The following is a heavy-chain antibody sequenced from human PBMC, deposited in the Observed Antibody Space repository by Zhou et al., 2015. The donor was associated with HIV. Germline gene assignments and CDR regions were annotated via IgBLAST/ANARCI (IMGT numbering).Heavy chain of an antibody. V-gene: IGHV1-2*02. CDR1: GYTFTGYY. CDR2: INPNSGGT. J-gene: IGHJ6*02. D-gene: IGHD1-1*01. Sequence: QVQLVQSGAEVKKPGASVKVSCKASGYTFTGYYMHWVRQAPGQGLEWMGWINPNSGGTNYAQKFQGRVTMTRDTSISTAYMELSSLRSEDTAVYYCAWTGTTSLYYYGMDVWGQGTTVTVSS. CDR3: AWTGTTSLYYYGMDV.